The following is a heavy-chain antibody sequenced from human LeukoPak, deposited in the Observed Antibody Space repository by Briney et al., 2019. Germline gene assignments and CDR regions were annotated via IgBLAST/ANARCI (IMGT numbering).Heavy chain of an antibody. CDR1: GGSISSGGYY. Sequence: SQTLSLTCTVSGGSISSGGYYWGWIRQPPGKGLEWIGSIYYSGSTYYNPSLKSRVTISVDTSKNQFSLKLSSVTAADTAVYYCARRGDGYNPFDYWGQGTLVTVSS. CDR2: IYYSGST. V-gene: IGHV4-39*01. CDR3: ARRGDGYNPFDY. J-gene: IGHJ4*02. D-gene: IGHD5-24*01.